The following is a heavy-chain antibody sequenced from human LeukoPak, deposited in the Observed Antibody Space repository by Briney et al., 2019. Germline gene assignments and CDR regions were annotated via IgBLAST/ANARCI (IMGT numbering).Heavy chain of an antibody. CDR1: GGSISSYY. V-gene: IGHV4-59*01. CDR2: IYYSGST. Sequence: SETLSPTCTVSGGSISSYYWSWIRQPPGKGLEWNGYIYYSGSTNYNPSLKSRVTISVDTSKNQFSLKLSSVTAADTAVYYCAREGCSSTSCYRYAFDIWGRGTMVTVSS. D-gene: IGHD2-2*01. CDR3: AREGCSSTSCYRYAFDI. J-gene: IGHJ3*02.